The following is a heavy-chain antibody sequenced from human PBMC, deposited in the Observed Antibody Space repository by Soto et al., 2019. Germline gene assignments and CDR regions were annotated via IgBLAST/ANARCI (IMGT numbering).Heavy chain of an antibody. CDR2: IYYSGST. D-gene: IGHD3-3*01. CDR3: ASTHYDFWSGYVNWFDP. J-gene: IGHJ5*02. Sequence: SETLSLTCTVSGGSISSGDYYWSWIRQPPGKGLEWIGYIYYSGSTYYNPSLKSRVTISVDTSKNQCSLKLSSVTAAETAVYYCASTHYDFWSGYVNWFDPWGQGTLVTVSS. V-gene: IGHV4-30-4*01. CDR1: GGSISSGDYY.